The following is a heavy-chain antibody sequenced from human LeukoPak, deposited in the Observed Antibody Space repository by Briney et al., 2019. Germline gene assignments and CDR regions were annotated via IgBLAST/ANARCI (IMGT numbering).Heavy chain of an antibody. CDR3: ARAPQYYYGSGSYFDY. J-gene: IGHJ4*02. D-gene: IGHD3-10*01. Sequence: ASVKASCKASGGTFSSYAISWVRQAPGQGLEWMGGIIPIFGTANYAQKFQGRVTITADESTSTAYMELSSLRSEDTAVYYCARAPQYYYGSGSYFDYWGQGTLVTVSS. CDR2: IIPIFGTA. V-gene: IGHV1-69*13. CDR1: GGTFSSYA.